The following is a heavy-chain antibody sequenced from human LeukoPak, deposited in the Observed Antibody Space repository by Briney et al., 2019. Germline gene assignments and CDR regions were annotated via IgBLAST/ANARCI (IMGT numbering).Heavy chain of an antibody. V-gene: IGHV1-46*01. D-gene: IGHD3-10*01. Sequence: GASVKVSCKASGYTFTSYYMHWVRQAPGQGLEWMGIVNPSGGSTSYAQKFQGRVTMTRDTSTSTVYMELSSLRSEDTAVYYCARERPTMVRGVTYGMDVWGQGTTVTVSS. CDR2: VNPSGGST. CDR3: ARERPTMVRGVTYGMDV. CDR1: GYTFTSYY. J-gene: IGHJ6*02.